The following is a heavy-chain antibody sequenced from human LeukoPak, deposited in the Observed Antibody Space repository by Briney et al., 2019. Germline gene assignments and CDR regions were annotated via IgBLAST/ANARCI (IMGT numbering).Heavy chain of an antibody. CDR3: ARAWGAFDI. V-gene: IGHV3-48*01. CDR1: GFTFSSYE. CDR2: ISSSSSTI. Sequence: GGSLRLSCAASGFTFSSYEMNWVRRAPGKGLEWVSYISSSSSTIYYADSVKGRFTISRDNAKNSLYLQMNSLRAEDTAVYYCARAWGAFDIWGQGTMVTVSS. J-gene: IGHJ3*02. D-gene: IGHD7-27*01.